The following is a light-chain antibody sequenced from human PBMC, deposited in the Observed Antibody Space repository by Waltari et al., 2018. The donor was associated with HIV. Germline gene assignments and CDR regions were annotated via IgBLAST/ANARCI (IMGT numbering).Light chain of an antibody. CDR1: NIGSKS. V-gene: IGLV3-21*02. CDR3: QVWDSSSAHQV. Sequence: SYVLTQPPSVSVAPGQTARITCGGNNIGSKSGHGYQQKPGQAPVLVVYDDSDRPSGIPERFSGSNAGNTATLTISRVEAGDEADYSCQVWDSSSAHQVFGTGTKVTVL. J-gene: IGLJ1*01. CDR2: DDS.